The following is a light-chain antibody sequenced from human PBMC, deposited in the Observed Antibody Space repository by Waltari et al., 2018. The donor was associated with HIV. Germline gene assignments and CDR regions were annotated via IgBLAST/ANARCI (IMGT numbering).Light chain of an antibody. CDR3: QQSDSVPRT. V-gene: IGKV1-39*01. CDR1: QSIRTS. J-gene: IGKJ2*01. Sequence: TQMTQSPSSLSASVGDTVTVTCRASQSIRTSLTWYQHKPGTAPKLLIYAASSLQSGVPPRFSGSGSGTDFTLTINSLQDEDFATYYCQQSDSVPRTFGQGTKLEVK. CDR2: AAS.